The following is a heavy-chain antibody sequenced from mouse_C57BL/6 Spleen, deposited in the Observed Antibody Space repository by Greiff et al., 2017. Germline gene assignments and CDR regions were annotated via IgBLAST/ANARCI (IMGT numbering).Heavy chain of an antibody. CDR1: GFSLTSYA. J-gene: IGHJ3*01. CDR2: IWTGGGT. Sequence: VQLQQSGPGLVAPSQSLSITCTVSGFSLTSYAISWVRQPPGKGLEWLGVIWTGGGTNYNSALKSRLSISKDNSTSHVFLKMNRLQTDDTARYYCARKELTAPWFAYWGRGTLVTVSA. V-gene: IGHV2-9-1*01. CDR3: ARKELTAPWFAY. D-gene: IGHD4-1*01.